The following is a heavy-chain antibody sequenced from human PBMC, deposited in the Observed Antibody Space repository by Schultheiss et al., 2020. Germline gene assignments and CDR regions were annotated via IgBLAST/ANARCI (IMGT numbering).Heavy chain of an antibody. J-gene: IGHJ5*02. CDR3: ARAGAYCSGGSCYLSWFDP. D-gene: IGHD2-15*01. CDR1: GFTFSNAW. V-gene: IGHV3-48*01. CDR2: ISSSSSTI. Sequence: CGSLRLSCAASGFTFSNAWMSWVRQAPGKGLEWVSSISSSSSTIYYADSVKGRFTISRDNAKNSLYLQMNSLRAEDTAVYYCARAGAYCSGGSCYLSWFDPWGQGTLVTVSS.